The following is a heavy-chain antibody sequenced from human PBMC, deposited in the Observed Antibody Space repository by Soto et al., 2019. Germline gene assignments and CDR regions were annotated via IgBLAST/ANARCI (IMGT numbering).Heavy chain of an antibody. D-gene: IGHD2-8*01. CDR3: ARGVHIVLMVYAADAFDI. Sequence: GASVKVSCKASGGTFSSYAISWVRQAPGQGLEWMGGIIPIFGTANYAQKFQGRVTITADESTSTAYMELSSLRSEDTAVYYCARGVHIVLMVYAADAFDIWGQGTMVTVSS. V-gene: IGHV1-69*13. J-gene: IGHJ3*02. CDR1: GGTFSSYA. CDR2: IIPIFGTA.